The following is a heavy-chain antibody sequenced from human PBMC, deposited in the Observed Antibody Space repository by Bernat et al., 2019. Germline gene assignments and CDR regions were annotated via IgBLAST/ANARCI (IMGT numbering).Heavy chain of an antibody. CDR2: INHTGNT. J-gene: IGHJ6*03. V-gene: IGHV4-34*01. D-gene: IGHD2-2*01. CDR3: ARVALPAEIGGHCYYYMDV. Sequence: QVQLQQWGAGLLKPPETLSLTCAVYGGSFSDYYWSWVRQPPGKGLEWIGEINHTGNTNYNPSLKSRVTISVETSKTRFSLDLRSVTAADTAVYYCARVALPAEIGGHCYYYMDVWGTGTTVTVSS. CDR1: GGSFSDYY.